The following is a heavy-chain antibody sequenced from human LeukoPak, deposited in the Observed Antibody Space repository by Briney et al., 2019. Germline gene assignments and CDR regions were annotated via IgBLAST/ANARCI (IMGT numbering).Heavy chain of an antibody. D-gene: IGHD2-2*01. Sequence: GGSLRLSCAASGFTFTDAWMGWVRQAPGKGLEWVGRIKSKSDGETTDYAAPVKDRFTISRDDSKTTLYLQMNSLKTEDTAVYYCTTDAPTPAAALDHWGQGTLVTVSS. J-gene: IGHJ4*02. CDR3: TTDAPTPAAALDH. CDR2: IKSKSDGETT. CDR1: GFTFTDAW. V-gene: IGHV3-15*01.